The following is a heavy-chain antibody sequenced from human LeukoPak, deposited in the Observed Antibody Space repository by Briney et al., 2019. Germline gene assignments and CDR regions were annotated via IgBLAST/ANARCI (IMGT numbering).Heavy chain of an antibody. CDR3: TGLKGTGWPIDY. CDR1: AFTFGDYA. V-gene: IGHV3-49*03. Sequence: SGGSLRLSCPPDAFTFGDYAMSWFRQAPGKGLECVGFIRSKAYGGTTEYAASVKGRFTISRDDSKSIVYLQMNGLKTDDTAVYYCTGLKGTGWPIDYWGQGTLVTVSS. CDR2: IRSKAYGGTT. D-gene: IGHD6-19*01. J-gene: IGHJ4*02.